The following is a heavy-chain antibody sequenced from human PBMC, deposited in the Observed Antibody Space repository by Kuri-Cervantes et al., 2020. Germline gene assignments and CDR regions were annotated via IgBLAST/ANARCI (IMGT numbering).Heavy chain of an antibody. CDR2: ISSSSSYI. J-gene: IGHJ4*02. CDR1: GFTFSSYS. Sequence: GESLKISCAASGFTFSSYSMNWVRQAPGKGLEWVSSISSSSSYIYYADSVKGRFTISRDNAKNSLYLQMNSLRAEDTALYYCAKDMTGIARYFFDYWGQGTLVTVSS. CDR3: AKDMTGIARYFFDY. V-gene: IGHV3-21*04. D-gene: IGHD6-13*01.